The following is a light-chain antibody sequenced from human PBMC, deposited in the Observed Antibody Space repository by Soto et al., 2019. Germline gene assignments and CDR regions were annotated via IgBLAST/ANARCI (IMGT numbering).Light chain of an antibody. Sequence: VLTQPPSVSGAPGQRVTISCTGSSSNIGAGYDVHWYQQLPGTAPKLLIYGNSNRPSGVPDRFSGSKSGTSASLAITGLQAEDEADYYCQSYESSLSGWVFGTGTKVTVL. CDR3: QSYESSLSGWV. V-gene: IGLV1-40*01. CDR1: SSNIGAGYD. J-gene: IGLJ1*01. CDR2: GNS.